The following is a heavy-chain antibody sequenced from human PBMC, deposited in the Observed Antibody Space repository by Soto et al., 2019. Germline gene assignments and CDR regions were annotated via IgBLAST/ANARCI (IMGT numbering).Heavy chain of an antibody. J-gene: IGHJ4*02. Sequence: PGGSRHLSCSSSGFALMSYGMILVRQAPGKGLEWVSSISASGSTTYYADSVKGRFTISRDNSKSTLYLQMNNLRAEDTALYYCARDPPGSWAHSWGQGILVNVSA. CDR3: ARDPPGSWAHS. CDR2: ISASGSTT. V-gene: IGHV3-23*01. D-gene: IGHD1-26*01. CDR1: GFALMSYG.